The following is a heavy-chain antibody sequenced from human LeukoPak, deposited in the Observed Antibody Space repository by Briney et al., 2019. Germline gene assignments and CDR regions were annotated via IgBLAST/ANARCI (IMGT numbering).Heavy chain of an antibody. CDR2: INPNSGGT. J-gene: IGHJ5*02. V-gene: IGHV1-2*02. D-gene: IGHD4-17*01. CDR3: ARGTTVTTPHWFDP. Sequence: ASVKVSCKASGYTFTGYYMHWARQAPGQGLEWMGWINPNSGGTNYAQKLQGRVTMTTDTSTSTAYMELRSLRSDDTAVYYCARGTTVTTPHWFDPWGQGTLVTVSS. CDR1: GYTFTGYY.